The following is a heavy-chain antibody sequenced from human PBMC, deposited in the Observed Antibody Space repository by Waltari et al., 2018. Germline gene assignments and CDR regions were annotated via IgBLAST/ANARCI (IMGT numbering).Heavy chain of an antibody. CDR2: IYCDDDK. V-gene: IGHV2-5*02. Sequence: ILKQSDLTLVSPTQTIPLTCPFPACSLSTNGVSVGWIRRPPGKALEWLALIYCDDDKRYSTSLISRLTITTYNTTNHVVLTRINMDDVDTATYYCAHRRYSSDWYWGYCGQGNLGTVS. CDR1: ACSLSTNGVS. CDR3: AHRRYSSDWYWGY. D-gene: IGHD6-19*01. J-gene: IGHJ4*02.